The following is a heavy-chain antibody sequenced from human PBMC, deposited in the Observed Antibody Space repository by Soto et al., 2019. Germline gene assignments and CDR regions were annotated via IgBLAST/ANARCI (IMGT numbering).Heavy chain of an antibody. CDR2: IYHRGST. Sequence: SETLSLTCAVSGGSISSSNWWGWVRQPPGKGLEWIGEIYHRGSTNYNPSLKSRVTISVDKSKNQFSLRLSSVTAADTAVYYCASKSSGYQRGWYYFDYWGQGTLVTVSS. CDR3: ASKSSGYQRGWYYFDY. V-gene: IGHV4-4*02. J-gene: IGHJ4*02. D-gene: IGHD3-22*01. CDR1: GGSISSSNW.